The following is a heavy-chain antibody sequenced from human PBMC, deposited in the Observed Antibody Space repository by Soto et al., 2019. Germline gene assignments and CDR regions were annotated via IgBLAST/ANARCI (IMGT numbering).Heavy chain of an antibody. CDR1: GSTFSSYV. D-gene: IGHD3-3*01. CDR3: AISKEASHDLWYWMVG. CDR2: LIAIFGTA. Sequence: SVKVSCKASGSTFSSYVISWVRQAPGQGLEWMGWLIAIFGTAEYAQKFQGRVTITGDKSTNTAYMELSSLSSEDTAVYYCAISKEASHDLWYWMVGWGQESTLTVTS. V-gene: IGHV1-69*06. J-gene: IGHJ6*01.